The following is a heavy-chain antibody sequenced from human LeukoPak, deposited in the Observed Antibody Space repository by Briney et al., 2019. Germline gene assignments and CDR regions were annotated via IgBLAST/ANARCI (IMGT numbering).Heavy chain of an antibody. D-gene: IGHD1-7*01. J-gene: IGHJ4*02. CDR3: TGELAGTTVHY. V-gene: IGHV4-34*01. CDR2: IYYSGTT. Sequence: SETLSLTCAVYGGSFSGYYWSWIRQPPGKGLEWIGSIYYSGTTYYNPSLKSRITISIDTSKNQFSLKLSSVSAADTALYYCTGELAGTTVHYWGQGTLVTVSS. CDR1: GGSFSGYY.